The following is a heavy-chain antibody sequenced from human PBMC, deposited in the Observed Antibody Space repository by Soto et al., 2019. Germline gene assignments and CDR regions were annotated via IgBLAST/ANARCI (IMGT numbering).Heavy chain of an antibody. V-gene: IGHV4-34*01. CDR3: ARVDGYNYDYDYGMDV. CDR2: INHSGST. CDR1: GGSFSGYY. Sequence: QVQLQQWGAGLLKPSETLSLTCAVYGGSFSGYYWSWIRQPPGQGLEWIGEINHSGSTNYNPSLKSRVTISVDTSKNQFALKLSSVTAADTAVYYCARVDGYNYDYDYGMDVWGQGTTVTVSS. D-gene: IGHD5-12*01. J-gene: IGHJ6*02.